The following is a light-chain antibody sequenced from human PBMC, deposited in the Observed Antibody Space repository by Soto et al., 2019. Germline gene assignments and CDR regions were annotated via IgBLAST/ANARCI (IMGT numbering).Light chain of an antibody. Sequence: QSALTQPASVSGSPGQSITISCTGTSSDVGGYNYVSWYQQHPGKAPKLIIYEVHNRPSGVSNRFSGSKSGNTASLTISGLQAEDEADYYCSSYTSSSVLFGGGTQLTVL. CDR2: EVH. V-gene: IGLV2-14*01. J-gene: IGLJ2*01. CDR1: SSDVGGYNY. CDR3: SSYTSSSVL.